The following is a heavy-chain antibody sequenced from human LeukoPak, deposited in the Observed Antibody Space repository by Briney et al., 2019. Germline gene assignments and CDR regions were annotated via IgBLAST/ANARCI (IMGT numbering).Heavy chain of an antibody. CDR1: GGSISSYY. CDR3: AMGPFGELLTG. J-gene: IGHJ4*02. V-gene: IGHV4-59*01. Sequence: SETLSLTCTVSGGSISSYYWSWIRQPPGKGLEWIGYIYYSGSTNYNPSLKSRVTISVDTSKNQFSLKLSSVTAADTAVYYCAMGPFGELLTGGGQGTLVTVSS. D-gene: IGHD3-10*01. CDR2: IYYSGST.